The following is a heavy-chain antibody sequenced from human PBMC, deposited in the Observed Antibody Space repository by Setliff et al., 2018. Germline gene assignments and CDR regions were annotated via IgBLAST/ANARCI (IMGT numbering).Heavy chain of an antibody. D-gene: IGHD3-22*01. J-gene: IGHJ4*02. CDR2: ISYSGNTI. CDR3: ARDDYYDSSGYHAPYYFDY. CDR1: GFTFSSYS. V-gene: IGHV3-48*04. Sequence: GGSLRLSCAASGFTFSSYSMNWVRQAPGKGLEWVSYISYSGNTIYYADSVKGRFTISRDNAKNSLYLQMNSLRAEDTAVYYCARDDYYDSSGYHAPYYFDYWGQGTLVTVSS.